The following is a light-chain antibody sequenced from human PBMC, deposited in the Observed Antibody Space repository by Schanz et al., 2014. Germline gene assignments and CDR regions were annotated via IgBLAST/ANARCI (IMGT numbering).Light chain of an antibody. Sequence: QSALTQPPSASGSPGQSVTFSCTGTSSDVGGYNYVSWYQQHPGKAPKLMIYEGSKRPSGVSNRFSGSKSGNTASLTISGLQAEDEADYYCSSYTSSNTVVFGGGTKLTVL. V-gene: IGLV2-14*01. CDR3: SSYTSSNTVV. CDR1: SSDVGGYNY. CDR2: EGS. J-gene: IGLJ3*02.